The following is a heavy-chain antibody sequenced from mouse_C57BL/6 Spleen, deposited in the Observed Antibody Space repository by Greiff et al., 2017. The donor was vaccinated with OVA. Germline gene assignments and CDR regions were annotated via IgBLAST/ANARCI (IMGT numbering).Heavy chain of an antibody. CDR1: GYTFTSYW. Sequence: VQLQQPGAELVKPGASVKLSCKASGYTFTSYWMQWVKQRPGQGLEWIGEIDPSDSYTNYNQKFKGKATLTVDTSSSTAYMQLSSLTSEDSAVYYCARGKPDYWGQGTSVTVSS. V-gene: IGHV1-50*01. J-gene: IGHJ4*01. CDR3: ARGKPDY. CDR2: IDPSDSYT.